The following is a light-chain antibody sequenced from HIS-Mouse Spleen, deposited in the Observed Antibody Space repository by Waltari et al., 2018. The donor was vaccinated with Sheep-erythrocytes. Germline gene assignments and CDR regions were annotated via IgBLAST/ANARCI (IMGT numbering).Light chain of an antibody. CDR2: DVS. Sequence: ALTQPRPVSGPPGQSVPIPCTGTSSDVGGYNYVSWYQQHPGKAPKLMIYDVSKRPSGVPVRFSGSKSGNTASLTISGLQAEDEADYYCCSYAGSYNHVFGTGTKVTVL. J-gene: IGLJ1*01. V-gene: IGLV2-11*01. CDR3: CSYAGSYNHV. CDR1: SSDVGGYNY.